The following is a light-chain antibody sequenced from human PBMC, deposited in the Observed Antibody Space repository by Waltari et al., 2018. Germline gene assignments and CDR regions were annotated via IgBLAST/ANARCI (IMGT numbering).Light chain of an antibody. CDR3: QQYNSWPPLT. CDR2: GAS. Sequence: ETVMTQSPATLSVSPGESAPLSCRARESISSNLAWYQQKPGQAPRLLIYGASTRATGIPARFSGSASGTEFTLTISSLQSEDIAVYYCQQYNSWPPLTFGGGTKVEIK. V-gene: IGKV3-15*01. CDR1: ESISSN. J-gene: IGKJ4*01.